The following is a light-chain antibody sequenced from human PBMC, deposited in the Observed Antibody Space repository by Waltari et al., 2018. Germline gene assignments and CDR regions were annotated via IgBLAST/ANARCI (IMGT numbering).Light chain of an antibody. J-gene: IGLJ1*01. V-gene: IGLV2-14*03. CDR3: SSYTTSWTYV. CDR1: SSDIASSHY. Sequence: QSALTQPASVSGSPGQSITISCTRTSSDIASSHYVSWYQQYPGEAPKLIIYDVTSRPSGVSSRFSGSKSGHTAFLTISGLQAEDEADFFCSSYTTSWTYVFGTGTTVNVL. CDR2: DVT.